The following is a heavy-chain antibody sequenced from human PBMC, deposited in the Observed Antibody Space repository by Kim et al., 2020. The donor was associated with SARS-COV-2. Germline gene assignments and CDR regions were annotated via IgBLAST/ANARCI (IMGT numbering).Heavy chain of an antibody. CDR3: TTVLVVASSGYYFLEDDDY. D-gene: IGHD3-22*01. CDR1: GFTFSNAW. J-gene: IGHJ4*02. V-gene: IGHV3-15*01. Sequence: GGSLRLSCAASGFTFSNAWMSWVRQAPGKGLEWVGRIKSKTDGGTTDYAAPVKGRFTISRDDSKNTLYLQMNSLKTEDTAVYYCTTVLVVASSGYYFLEDDDYWGQGTLVTVSS. CDR2: IKSKTDGGTT.